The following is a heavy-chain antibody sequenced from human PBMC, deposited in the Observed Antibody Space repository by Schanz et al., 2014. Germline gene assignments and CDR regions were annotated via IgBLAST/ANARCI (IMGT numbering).Heavy chain of an antibody. Sequence: EVQLVESGGNLVQPGGSLRLSCAASGFTFSSYTMNWVRQAPGKGLEWVSAISGSGGSTVYADSVKGRFTISRDNSKNTLYLLMNSLRAEDTAVYYCAKDLISGWSGFDYWGQGTLVTVSS. D-gene: IGHD6-19*01. J-gene: IGHJ4*02. CDR3: AKDLISGWSGFDY. V-gene: IGHV3-23*04. CDR1: GFTFSSYT. CDR2: ISGSGGST.